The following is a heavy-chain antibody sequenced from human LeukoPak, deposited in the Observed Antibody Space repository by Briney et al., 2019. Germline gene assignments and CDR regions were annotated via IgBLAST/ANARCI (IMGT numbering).Heavy chain of an antibody. J-gene: IGHJ4*02. V-gene: IGHV3-30*02. D-gene: IGHD6-6*01. CDR3: AKDLLDSSSPQGVDY. CDR1: GFTFSSYG. Sequence: GGSLRLSCAASGFTFSSYGMHWVRQAPGKGLEWVAFIRYDGSNKYYADSVKGRFTISRDNSKNTLCLQMNSLRAEDTAVYYCAKDLLDSSSPQGVDYWGQGTLVTVSS. CDR2: IRYDGSNK.